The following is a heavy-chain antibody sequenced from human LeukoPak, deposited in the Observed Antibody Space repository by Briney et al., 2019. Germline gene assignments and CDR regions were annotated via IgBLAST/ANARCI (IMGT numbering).Heavy chain of an antibody. D-gene: IGHD2-2*01. CDR3: AIHIVVVPAAKKKNWFDP. V-gene: IGHV4-34*01. CDR1: GGSFSGNY. J-gene: IGHJ5*02. Sequence: SETLSLTCAVYGGSFSGNYWSWIRQPPGKGLEWIGEINHSGSTNYNPSLKSRVTISVDTSKNQFSLKLSSVTAADTAVYYCAIHIVVVPAAKKKNWFDPWGQGTLVTVSS. CDR2: INHSGST.